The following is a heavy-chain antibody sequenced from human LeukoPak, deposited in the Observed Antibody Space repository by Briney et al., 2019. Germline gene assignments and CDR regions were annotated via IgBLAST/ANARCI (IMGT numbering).Heavy chain of an antibody. J-gene: IGHJ4*02. D-gene: IGHD5-12*01. CDR2: INAGNGNT. CDR3: ARVPRLGGYSGYDGGFDY. CDR1: GYTFTSYA. Sequence: GASVKVSCKASGYTFTSYAMHWVRQAPGQRLEWMGWINAGNGNTKYSQKFQGRVTITRDTSASTAYMELSSLRSEDTAVYYCARVPRLGGYSGYDGGFDYWGQGTLVTVSS. V-gene: IGHV1-3*01.